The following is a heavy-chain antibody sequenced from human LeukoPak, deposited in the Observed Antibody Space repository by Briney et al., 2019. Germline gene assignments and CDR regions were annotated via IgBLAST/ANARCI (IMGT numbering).Heavy chain of an antibody. J-gene: IGHJ6*02. CDR1: GFTISSNY. CDR3: ARENSGSYYDYYYGMDV. CDR2: IYSSGST. V-gene: IGHV3-53*01. Sequence: AETLRLSCAASGFTISSNYMSWIRQPPGKGLEWVSVIYSSGSTNYADSLKSRVTISRDTSKNTLYLKMNTLTAADTAVYYCARENSGSYYDYYYGMDVLGQGTTVTVSS. D-gene: IGHD1-26*01.